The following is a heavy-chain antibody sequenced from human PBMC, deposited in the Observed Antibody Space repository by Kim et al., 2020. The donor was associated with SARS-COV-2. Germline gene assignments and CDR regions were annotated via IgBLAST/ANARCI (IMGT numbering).Heavy chain of an antibody. V-gene: IGHV5-10-1*01. J-gene: IGHJ5*02. CDR2: IDPSDSYT. CDR3: ARSLAARPGWFDP. D-gene: IGHD6-6*01. Sequence: GESLKISCKGSGYRFTSYWISWVRQMPGKGLEWMGRIDPSDSYTNYSPSFQGHVTISADKSISTAYLQWSSLKASDTAMYYCARSLAARPGWFDPWGQGTLVTVSS. CDR1: GYRFTSYW.